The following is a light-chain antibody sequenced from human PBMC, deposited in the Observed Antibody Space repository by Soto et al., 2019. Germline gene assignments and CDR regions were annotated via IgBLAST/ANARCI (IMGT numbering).Light chain of an antibody. V-gene: IGKV3-15*01. Sequence: EIVMTQSPATLSVSPGERATLSCRASQSINSILAWSQQKPGQAPRLLIYGASTRATGIPARFSGSGSRTEFTLTISSVQSADFAVYYCQQYNNGPTYTFGQGTKLEIK. CDR1: QSINSI. CDR2: GAS. J-gene: IGKJ2*01. CDR3: QQYNNGPTYT.